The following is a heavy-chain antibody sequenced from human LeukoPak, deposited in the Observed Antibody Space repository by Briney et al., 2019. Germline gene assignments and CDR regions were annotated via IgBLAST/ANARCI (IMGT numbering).Heavy chain of an antibody. CDR2: ISWNSGSI. J-gene: IGHJ4*02. Sequence: PGGSLRLSCAASGFTFDDYAMHWVRQAPGKGLEWVSGISWNSGSIGYADSVKGRFTISRDNAKNSLYLQMNSLRAEDTALYYCARRRGPGYCSGTSCYAGYFDYWGQGTLVTVSS. D-gene: IGHD2-2*01. CDR1: GFTFDDYA. CDR3: ARRRGPGYCSGTSCYAGYFDY. V-gene: IGHV3-9*01.